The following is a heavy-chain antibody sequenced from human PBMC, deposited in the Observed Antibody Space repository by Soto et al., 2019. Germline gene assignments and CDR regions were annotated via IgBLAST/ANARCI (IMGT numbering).Heavy chain of an antibody. V-gene: IGHV3-21*01. D-gene: IGHD4-4*01. CDR2: ISGSGNYT. CDR1: GFTFSPYS. J-gene: IGHJ4*02. CDR3: AREGINNYNEYYFDS. Sequence: PGGSLRLSCAASGFTFSPYSMNWVRQAPGKGLEWVSSISGSGNYTHYADFLRGRFTISRDNAKTSLYLQMNSLRAEDTAVYYCAREGINNYNEYYFDSWGQGTVVTVSS.